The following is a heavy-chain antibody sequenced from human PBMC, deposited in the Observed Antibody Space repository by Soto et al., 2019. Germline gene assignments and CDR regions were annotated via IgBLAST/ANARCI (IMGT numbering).Heavy chain of an antibody. CDR3: ARVWVATVEGPPQLGYFQH. Sequence: SPTLSLTCAISGDSVSSNSAAWNWIRQSPSRGLEWLGRTYYRSKWYNDYAVSVKSRITINPDTSKNQFSLQLNSVTPEDTAVYYCARVWVATVEGPPQLGYFQHWGQGTLVTVSS. V-gene: IGHV6-1*01. D-gene: IGHD5-12*01. J-gene: IGHJ1*01. CDR2: TYYRSKWYN. CDR1: GDSVSSNSAA.